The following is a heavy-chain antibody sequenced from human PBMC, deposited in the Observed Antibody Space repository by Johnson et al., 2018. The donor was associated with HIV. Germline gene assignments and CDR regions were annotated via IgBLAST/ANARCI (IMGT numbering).Heavy chain of an antibody. Sequence: QVQLVESGGGVVQPGRSLRLSCAASGFTFNNYGMHWVRQAPGTGLEWVAFIRYDGGDKYYADSVKGRFTISRDKAKNSLYLQINSLRAEDTALYYCAKDLYYYDSSGYFAFDIWGQGTMVTVSS. V-gene: IGHV3-30*02. D-gene: IGHD3-22*01. J-gene: IGHJ3*02. CDR1: GFTFNNYG. CDR3: AKDLYYYDSSGYFAFDI. CDR2: IRYDGGDK.